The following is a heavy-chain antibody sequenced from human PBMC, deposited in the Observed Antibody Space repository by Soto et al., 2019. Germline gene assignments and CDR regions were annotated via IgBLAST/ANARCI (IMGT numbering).Heavy chain of an antibody. CDR3: ARDNDRLQLGGNYYYMMDV. J-gene: IGHJ6*02. CDR1: GGTFSSYA. V-gene: IGHV1-69*05. D-gene: IGHD1-1*01. CDR2: IIPLFRTP. Sequence: QVQLVQSGAEVKEPGSSVKVSCKASGGTFSSYAISWVRQAPGQGLEWMGGIIPLFRTPDYAQKFQGRVTXTXDXXTSQAYWELSSLRFDDTAVYYCARDNDRLQLGGNYYYMMDVWGQGTTITVSS.